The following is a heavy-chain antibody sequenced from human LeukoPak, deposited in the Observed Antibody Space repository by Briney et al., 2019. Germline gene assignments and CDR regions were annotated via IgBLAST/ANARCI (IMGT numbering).Heavy chain of an antibody. Sequence: GGSLRLSCAASGFTFSSYWMSWVRQAPGKGLEWVANIKQDGSEKYYVDSVKGRFTISRDNAKNSLYLKMNSLRAEDTAVYYCAREGRPNYYDSSGLDYWGQGTLVTVSS. CDR2: IKQDGSEK. J-gene: IGHJ4*02. CDR3: AREGRPNYYDSSGLDY. CDR1: GFTFSSYW. V-gene: IGHV3-7*01. D-gene: IGHD3-22*01.